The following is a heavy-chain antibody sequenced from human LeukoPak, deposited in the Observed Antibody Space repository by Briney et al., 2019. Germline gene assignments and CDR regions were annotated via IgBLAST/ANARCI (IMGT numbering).Heavy chain of an antibody. V-gene: IGHV3-21*01. CDR1: GFTFSSYS. CDR3: ARGAASEYQLLTFDY. J-gene: IGHJ4*02. CDR2: ISSSSSYI. Sequence: GGSLRPSCAASGFTFSSYSMNWVRQAPGKGLEWVSSISSSSSYIYYADSVKGRFTISRDNAKNSLYLQMNSLRAEDTAVYYCARGAASEYQLLTFDYWGQGTLVTVSS. D-gene: IGHD2-2*01.